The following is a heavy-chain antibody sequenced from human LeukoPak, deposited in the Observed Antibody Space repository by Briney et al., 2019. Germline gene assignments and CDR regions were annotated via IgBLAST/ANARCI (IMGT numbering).Heavy chain of an antibody. CDR2: VRSKGYNYAT. J-gene: IGHJ4*02. V-gene: IGHV3-73*01. D-gene: IGHD6-19*01. Sequence: GGSLKLSCAASGFTVSGTAMHWVRQASGKGLEWLGRVRSKGYNYATAYGASVKDRFIISRDDSKSTAYLQMSSLKSEDTAVYYCATLGETSGWYPDHWGQGTLVTVSS. CDR3: ATLGETSGWYPDH. CDR1: GFTVSGTA.